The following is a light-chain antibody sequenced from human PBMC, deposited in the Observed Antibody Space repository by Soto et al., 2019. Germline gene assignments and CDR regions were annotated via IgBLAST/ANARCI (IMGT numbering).Light chain of an antibody. CDR2: EVS. J-gene: IGLJ2*01. V-gene: IGLV2-23*02. CDR3: CSYAGTSAVV. Sequence: QSALTQPASVSGSPGQSITISCTGTNSDIGSYDLVSWYQQHPGKAPKLMIYEVSKRPSGLSNRFSGSKSGNTASLTISGLQAEDGADYYCCSYAGTSAVVFGGGTKLTVL. CDR1: NSDIGSYDL.